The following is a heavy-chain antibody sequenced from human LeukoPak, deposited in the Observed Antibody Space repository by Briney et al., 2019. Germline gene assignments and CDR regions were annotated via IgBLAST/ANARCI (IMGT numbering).Heavy chain of an antibody. CDR1: GYTFTGYY. V-gene: IGHV1-2*02. J-gene: IGHJ3*02. D-gene: IGHD6-13*01. CDR3: ASWGYSSSLVPNAFDI. Sequence: EASVKVSCKASGYTFTGYYMHWVRQAPGQGLEWMGWINPNSGGTNYAQKFQGRVTMTRDTSISTAYMELSRLRSDDTAVYYCASWGYSSSLVPNAFDIWGQGTMVTVSS. CDR2: INPNSGGT.